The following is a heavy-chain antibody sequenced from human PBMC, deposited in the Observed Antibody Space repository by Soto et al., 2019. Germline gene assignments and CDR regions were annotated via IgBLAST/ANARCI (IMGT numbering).Heavy chain of an antibody. Sequence: EVQLVESGGGLVQPGGSLRLSCAASGFTFSDYDMHWVRQATGKGLEWVSRIGTSGDTQYPGSVKGRFTISRENAKNSLYLQMNSLTAEDTAVYYCAGGGYSGWSFDYWGQGTLVTVSS. CDR3: AGGGYSGWSFDY. CDR2: IGTSGDT. D-gene: IGHD6-19*01. CDR1: GFTFSDYD. J-gene: IGHJ4*02. V-gene: IGHV3-13*01.